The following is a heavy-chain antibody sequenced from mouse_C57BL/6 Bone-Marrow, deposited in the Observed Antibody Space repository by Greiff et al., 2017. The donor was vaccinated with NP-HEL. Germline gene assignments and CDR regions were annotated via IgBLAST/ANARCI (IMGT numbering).Heavy chain of an antibody. J-gene: IGHJ2*01. V-gene: IGHV10-1*01. D-gene: IGHD2-3*01. CDR1: GFSFNTYA. Sequence: EVQLVESGGGLVQPKGSLKLSCAASGFSFNTYAMNWVRQAPGKGLEWVARIRSKSNNYATYYADSLKDSFTISRDDSESMLYLQMNNLKTEDTAMYYCVRQGYDGYYLDYWGQGTTLTVSS. CDR3: VRQGYDGYYLDY. CDR2: IRSKSNNYAT.